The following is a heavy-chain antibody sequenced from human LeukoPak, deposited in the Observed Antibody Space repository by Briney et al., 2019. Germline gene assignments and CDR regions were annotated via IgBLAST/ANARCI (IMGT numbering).Heavy chain of an antibody. Sequence: ASVKVSCKASGYTFTSYAMNWVRQAPGQRLEWMGWINAGNGNTKYSQKFQGRVTITRDTSASTAYMELSSLRSEDTAVYYCARAAPSYYYYGMDVWGQGTTVTVSS. J-gene: IGHJ6*02. CDR1: GYTFTSYA. D-gene: IGHD6-6*01. V-gene: IGHV1-3*01. CDR3: ARAAPSYYYYGMDV. CDR2: INAGNGNT.